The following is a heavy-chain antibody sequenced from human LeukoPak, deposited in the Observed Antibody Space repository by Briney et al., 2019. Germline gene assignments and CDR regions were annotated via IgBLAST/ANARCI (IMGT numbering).Heavy chain of an antibody. CDR3: VRGRYSSGWFKDKNWFDP. CDR2: IYHSGTT. D-gene: IGHD6-19*01. CDR1: GGSFSGYY. J-gene: IGHJ5*02. Sequence: PSETLSLTCAVYGGSFSGYYWGWIRQPPGKGLEWIAYIYHSGTTYYNPSLKSRATISVDTSKNQFSLKLSSVTAADTAVYYCVRGRYSSGWFKDKNWFDPWGQGIPVTVSS. V-gene: IGHV4-34*01.